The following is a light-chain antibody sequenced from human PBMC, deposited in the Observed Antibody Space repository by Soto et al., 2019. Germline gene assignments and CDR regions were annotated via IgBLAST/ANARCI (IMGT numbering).Light chain of an antibody. CDR2: AAS. J-gene: IGKJ3*01. CDR1: QSISNY. Sequence: DIQMTQSPSSLSASVGDRVTITCRASQSISNYLNWYQQKPGKAPKLLIYAASSLQSGVPSRFSGSGSGTDFTLTISSLQPEDFATYSCQQSYTTLFTFGPGTHVDIK. V-gene: IGKV1-39*01. CDR3: QQSYTTLFT.